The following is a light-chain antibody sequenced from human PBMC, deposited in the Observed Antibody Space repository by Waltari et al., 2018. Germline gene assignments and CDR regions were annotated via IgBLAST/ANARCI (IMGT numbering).Light chain of an antibody. CDR1: QSVLFSSNNKDS. CDR3: QQYVAAPLT. Sequence: DIVMTPSPDSLAVSLGARATINCKSSQSVLFSSNNKDSLAWYQQKPGQPPKLLIYWASTRQSGVPDRFSGSGSGTDFTLTISSLQAEDVAVYFCQQYVAAPLTFGGGTKVEIK. CDR2: WAS. V-gene: IGKV4-1*01. J-gene: IGKJ4*01.